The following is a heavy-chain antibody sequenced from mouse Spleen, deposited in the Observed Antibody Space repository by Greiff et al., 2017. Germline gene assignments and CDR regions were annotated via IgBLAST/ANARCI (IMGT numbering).Heavy chain of an antibody. D-gene: IGHD1-2*01. J-gene: IGHJ4*01. Sequence: QVQLQQSGAELARPGASVKLSCKASGYTFTSYGISWVKQRTGQGLEWIGEIYPRSGNTYYNEKFKGKATLTADKSSSTAYMELRSLTSEDSAVYFCARGHYGYEIYAMDYWGQGTSVTVSS. CDR3: ARGHYGYEIYAMDY. V-gene: IGHV1-81*01. CDR1: GYTFTSYG. CDR2: IYPRSGNT.